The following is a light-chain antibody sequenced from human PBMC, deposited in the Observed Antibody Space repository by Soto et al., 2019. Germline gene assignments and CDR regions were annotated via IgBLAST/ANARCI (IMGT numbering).Light chain of an antibody. CDR3: QQYYNGRPPVT. CDR2: GAS. Sequence: DIVLTQSPATLSVSPGERATLSYRASQSVSTNLAWYQHKLGQAPRLLIYGASTRVTGIPARFSGSGSGTDFTLTISYLKSEDFGIYYCQQYYNGRPPVTFGGGTKVES. V-gene: IGKV3-15*01. CDR1: QSVSTN. J-gene: IGKJ4*01.